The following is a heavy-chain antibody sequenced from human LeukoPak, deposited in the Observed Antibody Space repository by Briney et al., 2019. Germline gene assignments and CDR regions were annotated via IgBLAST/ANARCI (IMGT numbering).Heavy chain of an antibody. D-gene: IGHD2-15*01. CDR1: GFTFSGAW. V-gene: IGHV3-30*02. Sequence: GGSLRLSCTASGFTFSGAWMTWVRQAPGKGLEWVAFIRYDGSNKYYADSVKGRFTISRDNSKNTLYLQMNSLRAEDTAVYYCAKDQCSGGSCYLLDYWGQGTLVTVSS. CDR2: IRYDGSNK. J-gene: IGHJ4*02. CDR3: AKDQCSGGSCYLLDY.